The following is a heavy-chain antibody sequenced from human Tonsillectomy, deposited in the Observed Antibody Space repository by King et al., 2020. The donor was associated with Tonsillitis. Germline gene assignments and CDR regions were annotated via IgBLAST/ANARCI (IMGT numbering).Heavy chain of an antibody. D-gene: IGHD2-21*02. CDR1: GFTFSDYG. Sequence: VQLVESGGGVVQPGRSLRLSCVASGFTFSDYGMHWVRQAPGKGLEWVAVISYDGSEKYYADSVRGRFTISRDNSKNTLYLQMNSLRPEDTAGYYCATLSHGGPGDLYYDGLDVGGQGTTVTVSS. V-gene: IGHV3-30*03. CDR3: ATLSHGGPGDLYYDGLDV. CDR2: ISYDGSEK. J-gene: IGHJ6*02.